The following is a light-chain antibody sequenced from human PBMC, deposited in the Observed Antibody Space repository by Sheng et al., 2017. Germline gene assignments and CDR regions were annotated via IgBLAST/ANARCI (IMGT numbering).Light chain of an antibody. CDR1: ESISAW. V-gene: IGKV1-5*03. CDR3: LQDYTYPWT. CDR2: RAS. Sequence: DIQLTQSPSTMSASVGDRVTITCRASESISAWLAWYQQKPGKAPKLLIYRASSLESGVPSRFSGSGSGTDFTLSISSLQSEDFATYYCLQDYTYPWTFGQGTEVEYK. J-gene: IGKJ1*01.